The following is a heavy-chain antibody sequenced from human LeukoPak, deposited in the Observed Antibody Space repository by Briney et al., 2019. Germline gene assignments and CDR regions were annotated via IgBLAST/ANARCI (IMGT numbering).Heavy chain of an antibody. J-gene: IGHJ4*02. CDR1: GYTFTSYY. V-gene: IGHV1-46*01. CDR2: INPSGGST. CDR3: ARDGLSDFWSGYVEY. D-gene: IGHD3-3*01. Sequence: GASVKVSCKASGYTFTSYYMHWVRQAPGQGLEWMGIINPSGGSTSYAQKFQGRVTMTRDTSTSTVYMELSSLRSEDTAVYYCARDGLSDFWSGYVEYWGQGTLVTVSS.